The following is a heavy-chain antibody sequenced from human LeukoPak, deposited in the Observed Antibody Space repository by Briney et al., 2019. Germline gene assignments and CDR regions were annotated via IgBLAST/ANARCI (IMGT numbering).Heavy chain of an antibody. V-gene: IGHV1-46*01. D-gene: IGHD2-2*01. Sequence: GASVKVSCKASGYTFTSYYMHWVRQAPGQGLEWMGIINPSGGSTSYAQEFQGRVTMTRDTSTSTVYMELSSLRSEDTAVYYCAREGLVVPAIDYWGQGTLVTVSS. J-gene: IGHJ4*02. CDR2: INPSGGST. CDR1: GYTFTSYY. CDR3: AREGLVVPAIDY.